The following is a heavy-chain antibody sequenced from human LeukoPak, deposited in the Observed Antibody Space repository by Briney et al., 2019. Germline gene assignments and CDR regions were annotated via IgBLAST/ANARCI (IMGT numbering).Heavy chain of an antibody. CDR3: AGHLVPSYYYYMDV. CDR2: IIPIFGAA. Sequence: ASVKVSYKASGGTFSRYAISWVRQAPGQGLEWMGGIIPIFGAANYAQKFQGRVTITADKSTSTAYMELSSLRSEDTAVYYCAGHLVPSYYYYMDVWGKGTTVTVSS. CDR1: GGTFSRYA. V-gene: IGHV1-69*06. J-gene: IGHJ6*03. D-gene: IGHD2-2*01.